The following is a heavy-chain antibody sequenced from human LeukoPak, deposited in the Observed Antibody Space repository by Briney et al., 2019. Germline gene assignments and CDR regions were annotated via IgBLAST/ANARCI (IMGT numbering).Heavy chain of an antibody. V-gene: IGHV3-53*01. CDR1: GFTVSSNY. CDR3: ARGGIAAAGTLLLD. Sequence: GGSLRLSCAASGFTVSSNYMSWVRQAPGKGLEWVSVIYSGGSTYYADSVKGRFTISRDNSKNTLYLQMNSLRAEDTAVYYCARGGIAAAGTLLLDWGQGTLVTVSS. D-gene: IGHD6-13*01. J-gene: IGHJ4*02. CDR2: IYSGGST.